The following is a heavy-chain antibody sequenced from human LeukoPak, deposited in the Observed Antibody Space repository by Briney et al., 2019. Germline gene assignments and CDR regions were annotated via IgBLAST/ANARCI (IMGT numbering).Heavy chain of an antibody. V-gene: IGHV3-23*01. CDR3: GKTTAGYSSGQKPAWPVDS. CDR2: IFGSGGSP. CDR1: GFTFGSFA. D-gene: IGHD5-18*01. Sequence: PGGSLRLSCEASGFTFGSFAMYWVRQAPGKGLEWIAGIFGSGGSPHYADSVKGRFTISRDNSENTAYLQINSLRAEDTAVYFCGKTTAGYSSGQKPAWPVDSWGQGTLVTVSS. J-gene: IGHJ4*02.